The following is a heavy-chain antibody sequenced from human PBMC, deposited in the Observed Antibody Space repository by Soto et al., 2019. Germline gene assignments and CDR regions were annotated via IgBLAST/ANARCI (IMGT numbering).Heavy chain of an antibody. CDR3: AREELRYCSGGSCPDDY. CDR1: GYTFTSYG. V-gene: IGHV1-18*01. Sequence: ASVKVSCKASGYTFTSYGISWVRQAPGQGLEWMGWISAYNGNTNYAQKLQGRVTMTTDTSTSTAYMELRSLRSDDTAVYYCAREELRYCSGGSCPDDYWGQGTLVTVSS. D-gene: IGHD2-15*01. CDR2: ISAYNGNT. J-gene: IGHJ4*02.